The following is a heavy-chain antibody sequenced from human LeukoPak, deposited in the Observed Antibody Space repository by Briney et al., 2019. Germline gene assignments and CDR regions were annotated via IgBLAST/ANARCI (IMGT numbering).Heavy chain of an antibody. CDR2: ISSSSSYI. J-gene: IGHJ3*02. D-gene: IGHD2-21*02. Sequence: PGGSLRLSCAASGFTFSSYSMNWVRQAPGKGLEWVSSISSSSSYIYYADSVKGRFTISRDNAKHSLYLQMNSLRAEDTAVYYCARDQLLMVVTAHIDAFDIWGQGTMVTVSS. CDR1: GFTFSSYS. V-gene: IGHV3-21*01. CDR3: ARDQLLMVVTAHIDAFDI.